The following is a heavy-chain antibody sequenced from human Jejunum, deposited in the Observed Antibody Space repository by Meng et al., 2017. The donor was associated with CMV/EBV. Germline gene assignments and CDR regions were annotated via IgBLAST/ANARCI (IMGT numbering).Heavy chain of an antibody. Sequence: FSSYWMNWVRQAPGKGLEWVANIKPDGSGKYYVDSVKGRFTISRDNAKTSLYLQMNNLRAEDTAVYYCARAEYDFWSGYKYYLDYWGQGARVTVSS. CDR3: ARAEYDFWSGYKYYLDY. D-gene: IGHD3-3*01. V-gene: IGHV3-7*01. J-gene: IGHJ4*02. CDR1: FSSYW. CDR2: IKPDGSGK.